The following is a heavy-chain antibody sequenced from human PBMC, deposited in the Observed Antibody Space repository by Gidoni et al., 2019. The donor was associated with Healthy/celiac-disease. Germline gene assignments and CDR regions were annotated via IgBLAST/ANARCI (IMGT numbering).Heavy chain of an antibody. CDR2: ISWNSGSI. V-gene: IGHV3-9*01. Sequence: EVQLVASGGGLVQPGRSLRLSCAASGVTFDAYAMHWVRQAPGKGLEWVSGISWNSGSIGYADSVNGRFTISRDNAKNSLYLQMNSLRAEDTALYYCAKDIAEGWVVTAPFDYWGQGTLVTVSS. CDR1: GVTFDAYA. D-gene: IGHD2-21*02. J-gene: IGHJ4*02. CDR3: AKDIAEGWVVTAPFDY.